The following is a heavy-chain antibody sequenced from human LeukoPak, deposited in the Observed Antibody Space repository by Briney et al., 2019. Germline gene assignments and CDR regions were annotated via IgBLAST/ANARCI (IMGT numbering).Heavy chain of an antibody. Sequence: PGGSLRLSCAASVLTFDDYAMDWVRQAPGKGLEWVSDIRWNTVSIDYADSVKGRFTISRDNAKNSLYLQMNSLRPEYMALYYCAKETIYCSGGSCYHDAFDIWGQGTMVTVSS. D-gene: IGHD2-15*01. V-gene: IGHV3-9*03. CDR3: AKETIYCSGGSCYHDAFDI. CDR1: VLTFDDYA. J-gene: IGHJ3*02. CDR2: IRWNTVSI.